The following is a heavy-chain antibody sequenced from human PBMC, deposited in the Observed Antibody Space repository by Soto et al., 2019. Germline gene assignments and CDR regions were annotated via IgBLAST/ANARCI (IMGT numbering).Heavy chain of an antibody. D-gene: IGHD4-17*01. J-gene: IGHJ1*01. CDR2: IYYSGST. CDR1: GGSISSYY. Sequence: SETLSLTCTVSGGSISSYYWSWIRQPPGKGLEWIGYIYYSGSTNYNPSLKSRVTISVDTSKNQFSLKLSSVTAADTAVYYCARDRGYGDPEYFQHWGQGTLVTVSS. CDR3: ARDRGYGDPEYFQH. V-gene: IGHV4-59*01.